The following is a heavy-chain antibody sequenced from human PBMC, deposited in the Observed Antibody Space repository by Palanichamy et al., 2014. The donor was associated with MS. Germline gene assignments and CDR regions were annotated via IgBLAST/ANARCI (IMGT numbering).Heavy chain of an antibody. CDR2: IWYDGSNK. Sequence: QVQLVEVWGRRGPAWRSLRPLLVPASGFTFSNSAMHWVRQGPGKGLDWVALIWYDGSNKYYADSVKGRFTISRDNSKNILYLQMNSLRAEDTALYYCARDRGMTTVTLDYWGQGTLVTVSS. CDR3: ARDRGMTTVTLDY. J-gene: IGHJ4*02. CDR1: GFTFSNSA. V-gene: IGHV3-33*08. D-gene: IGHD4-17*01.